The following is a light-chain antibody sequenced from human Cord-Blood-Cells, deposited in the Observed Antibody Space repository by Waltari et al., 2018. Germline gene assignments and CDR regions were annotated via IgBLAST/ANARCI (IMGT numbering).Light chain of an antibody. Sequence: QSALTQPRPVSGSPGQSVPISCTGTTSVAGGYNYVSWYQQHPGKAPKLMIYDVSKRPSGVPDRFSGSKSGNMASLTISGLQAEDEADYYCCSYAGSYTVFGGGTKLTVL. CDR2: DVS. CDR3: CSYAGSYTV. V-gene: IGLV2-11*01. CDR1: TSVAGGYNY. J-gene: IGLJ2*01.